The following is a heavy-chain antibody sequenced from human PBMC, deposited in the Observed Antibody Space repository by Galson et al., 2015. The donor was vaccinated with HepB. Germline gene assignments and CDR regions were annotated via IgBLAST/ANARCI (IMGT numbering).Heavy chain of an antibody. D-gene: IGHD6-19*01. CDR1: GFSFSSFA. V-gene: IGHV3-23*01. CDR2: ISSNGGNT. Sequence: SLRLSCAASGFSFSSFALRWVRQVPGKGLEWVSAISSNGGNTFYSESAEGRFTISRDNSKNTVYLEMDSLRAEDTALYFCAKDAPPDRITGWLWYFDLWGRGTLVTVSS. CDR3: AKDAPPDRITGWLWYFDL. J-gene: IGHJ2*01.